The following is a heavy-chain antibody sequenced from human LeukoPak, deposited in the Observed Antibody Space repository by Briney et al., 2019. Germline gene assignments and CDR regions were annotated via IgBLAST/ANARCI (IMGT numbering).Heavy chain of an antibody. V-gene: IGHV3-48*04. Sequence: GGSLRLTCTASGFPFSDYSMDWVRQAPGKGPEWVSYIGISSGNTNYAGSVNSRLTISADNAKHSLYLQMTSLPVEDTAAYYCARDHNYAFDNWGQGTLVPVSS. CDR1: GFPFSDYS. J-gene: IGHJ4*02. CDR2: IGISSGNT. D-gene: IGHD1-1*01. CDR3: ARDHNYAFDN.